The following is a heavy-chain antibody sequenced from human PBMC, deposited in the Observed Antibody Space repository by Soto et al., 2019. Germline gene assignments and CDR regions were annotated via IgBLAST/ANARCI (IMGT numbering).Heavy chain of an antibody. J-gene: IGHJ4*02. CDR2: INAGNGNT. V-gene: IGHV1-3*01. D-gene: IGHD1-26*01. Sequence: ASVKVSCKASGYTFTSYAMHWVRQAPGQRLEWMGWINAGNGNTKYSQKFQGRVTITRDTSASTAYMELSSLRSEDTAVYYCARDRVGATGIFDYWGQGTLVTVSS. CDR3: ARDRVGATGIFDY. CDR1: GYTFTSYA.